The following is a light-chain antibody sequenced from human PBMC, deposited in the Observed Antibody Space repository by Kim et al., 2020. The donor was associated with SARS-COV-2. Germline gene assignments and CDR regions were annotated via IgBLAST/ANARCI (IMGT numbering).Light chain of an antibody. CDR2: HVR. CDR1: NTDIGKYDS. V-gene: IGLV2-14*03. CDR3: SSYTTSTTLL. J-gene: IGLJ2*01. Sequence: GQSITISCTGVNTDIGKYDSVAWHQQHPGKTPKLILFHVRSRPSWISNRFSGSKSGNTASLTISGLQPDDEADYYCSSYTTSTTLLFGGGTKVTVL.